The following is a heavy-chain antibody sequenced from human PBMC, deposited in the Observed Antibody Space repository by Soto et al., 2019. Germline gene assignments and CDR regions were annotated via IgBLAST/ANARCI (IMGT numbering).Heavy chain of an antibody. V-gene: IGHV1-8*01. CDR3: TRGHSSRWYVCDY. CDR2: MNPNSGNT. Sequence: QVQLVQSGAEGKKPGASVKASCKASGYTFTSYDINWVRQATGQGLGWMGWMNPNSGNTVYAQKFQARVTMTRNTYISTAYMDLSSLGSEDTAVYYCTRGHSSRWYVCDYWGQGTLITVSS. D-gene: IGHD6-13*01. J-gene: IGHJ4*02. CDR1: GYTFTSYD.